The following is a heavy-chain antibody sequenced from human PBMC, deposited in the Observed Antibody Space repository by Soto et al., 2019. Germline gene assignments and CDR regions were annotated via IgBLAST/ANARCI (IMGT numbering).Heavy chain of an antibody. Sequence: EVQLVESGGGLVKPGGSLRLSCAASGFTFSSYSMNWVRQAPGKGLEWVSSISSSSSYIYYADSVKGRFTISRDNAKNSLYLQMNSLRDEDTAVYYCARGVDSYYYYMDVWGKGTTVTVSS. D-gene: IGHD2-15*01. CDR1: GFTFSSYS. CDR2: ISSSSSYI. V-gene: IGHV3-21*01. J-gene: IGHJ6*03. CDR3: ARGVDSYYYYMDV.